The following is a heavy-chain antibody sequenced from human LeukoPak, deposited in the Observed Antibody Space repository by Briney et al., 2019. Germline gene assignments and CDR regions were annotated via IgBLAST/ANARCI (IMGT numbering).Heavy chain of an antibody. Sequence: PSETLSLTCAVYGGSFSGYYWSWIRQPPGKGLEWSGEINHSASTNYNPSLTSRVTISVDTSKNQFSLKLSSVTAADTAVYYCARRAANDFDIWGQGPMVTVSS. D-gene: IGHD6-13*01. CDR2: INHSAST. CDR3: ARRAANDFDI. J-gene: IGHJ3*02. CDR1: GGSFSGYY. V-gene: IGHV4-34*01.